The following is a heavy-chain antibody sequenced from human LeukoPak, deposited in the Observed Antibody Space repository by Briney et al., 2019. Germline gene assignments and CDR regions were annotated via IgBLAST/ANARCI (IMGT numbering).Heavy chain of an antibody. CDR1: GGSISSSNW. V-gene: IGHV4-4*02. Sequence: SGTLSLTCAVSGGSISSSNWWSWVRQPPGKGLEWIGEIYHSGSTNYNPSLKSRVTISVDKSKNQFSLKLSSVTAADTAVYYCAREGPNHSSGSMSYWGQGTLVTVSS. D-gene: IGHD6-19*01. CDR3: AREGPNHSSGSMSY. J-gene: IGHJ4*02. CDR2: IYHSGST.